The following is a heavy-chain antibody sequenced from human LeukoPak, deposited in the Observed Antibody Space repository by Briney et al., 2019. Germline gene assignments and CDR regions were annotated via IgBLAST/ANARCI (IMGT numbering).Heavy chain of an antibody. CDR2: INSDGRSA. D-gene: IGHD5-24*01. Sequence: PGGSLRLSCAASGFAFSRYWMHWVRQAPGKGLVWVSRINSDGRSAVYADSVKGRFTISRDNSKNTLYLQMNSLRAEDTAVYYCAKWLHRAVDYWGQGTLVTVSS. CDR1: GFAFSRYW. V-gene: IGHV3-74*01. CDR3: AKWLHRAVDY. J-gene: IGHJ4*02.